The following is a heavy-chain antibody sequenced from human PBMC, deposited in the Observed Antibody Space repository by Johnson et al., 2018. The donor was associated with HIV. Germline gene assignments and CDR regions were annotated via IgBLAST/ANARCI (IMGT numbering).Heavy chain of an antibody. V-gene: IGHV3-66*01. J-gene: IGHJ3*02. Sequence: MLLVESGGGLVQPGGSLRLSCAASGFTVSRNYMSWVRQAPGKGLEWVSVIYSGGSIYYADSVKGRYTISRDNAKNSLYLQMNSLRAEDTAVYYCVSREWELHAFDIWGQGTMVTVSS. D-gene: IGHD1-26*01. CDR2: IYSGGSI. CDR1: GFTVSRNY. CDR3: VSREWELHAFDI.